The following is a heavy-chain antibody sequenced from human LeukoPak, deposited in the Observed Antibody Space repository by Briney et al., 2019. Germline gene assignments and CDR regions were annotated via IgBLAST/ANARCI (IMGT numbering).Heavy chain of an antibody. CDR2: IYHSGST. D-gene: IGHD2-2*02. Sequence: SETLSLTCAVYGGSFSGYYWSWIRQPPGKGLEWIGSIYHSGSTYYNPSLKSRVTISVDTSKNQFSLKLSSVTAADTAVYYCARVPGYCSSTSCYTYWYFDLWGRGTLVTVSS. CDR3: ARVPGYCSSTSCYTYWYFDL. V-gene: IGHV4-34*01. CDR1: GGSFSGYY. J-gene: IGHJ2*01.